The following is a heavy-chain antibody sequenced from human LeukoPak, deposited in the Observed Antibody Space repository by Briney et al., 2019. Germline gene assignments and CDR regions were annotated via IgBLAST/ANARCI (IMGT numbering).Heavy chain of an antibody. J-gene: IGHJ4*02. CDR2: IYYSGST. Sequence: SETLSLTCTVSGGSISSSSYYWGWIRQPPGKGLEWIGSIYYSGSTYYNPSLKSRVTISVDTSKNQFSLKLSSVTAADTAVYYCARSRITGTIDCRGQGTLVTVSS. V-gene: IGHV4-39*01. D-gene: IGHD1-7*01. CDR1: GGSISSSSYY. CDR3: ARSRITGTIDC.